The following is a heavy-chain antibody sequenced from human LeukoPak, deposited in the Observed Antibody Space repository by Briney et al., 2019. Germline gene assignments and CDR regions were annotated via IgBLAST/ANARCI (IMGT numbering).Heavy chain of an antibody. Sequence: GGSLRLSCSASGFTFSSYAMHWVRQAPGKGLEYVSAISSNGGSTYYADSVKGRFTISRDNSKNTLYLQMSSLRAEDTAVYYCARGAPGAFDIWGQGTMVTVSS. CDR1: GFTFSSYA. CDR2: ISSNGGST. V-gene: IGHV3-64D*06. J-gene: IGHJ3*02. CDR3: ARGAPGAFDI.